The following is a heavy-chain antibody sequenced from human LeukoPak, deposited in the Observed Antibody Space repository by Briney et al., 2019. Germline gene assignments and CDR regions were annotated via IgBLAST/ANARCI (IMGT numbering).Heavy chain of an antibody. J-gene: IGHJ6*02. Sequence: GGSLRLSCAASGFTFSSYWMSWVRQAPGKGLEWVANIKQDGSEKYYVDSVKGRFTISRDNAKNSLYLQMNSLRAEDTAAYYCARDRGYYDSSGYPLRGYYYGMDVWGQGTTVTVSS. CDR2: IKQDGSEK. CDR3: ARDRGYYDSSGYPLRGYYYGMDV. V-gene: IGHV3-7*01. D-gene: IGHD3-22*01. CDR1: GFTFSSYW.